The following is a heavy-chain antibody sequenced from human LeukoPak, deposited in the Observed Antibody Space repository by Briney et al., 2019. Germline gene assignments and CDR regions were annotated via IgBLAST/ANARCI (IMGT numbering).Heavy chain of an antibody. J-gene: IGHJ4*02. CDR3: ARVNINNWHSCDY. Sequence: SETLSLTCAVSGGSISSNNWWGWVRQPPGKGLEWIGEIYHSGSPNYNPSLKSRVTISVDKSRNHFSLNLSSVTATDTAVYYCARVNINNWHSCDYWGQGTLVTVSS. CDR1: GGSISSNNW. CDR2: IYHSGSP. V-gene: IGHV4-4*02. D-gene: IGHD1-1*01.